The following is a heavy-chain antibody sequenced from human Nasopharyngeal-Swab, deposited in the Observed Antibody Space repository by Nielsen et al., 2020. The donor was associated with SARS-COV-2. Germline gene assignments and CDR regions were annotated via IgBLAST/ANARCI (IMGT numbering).Heavy chain of an antibody. Sequence: WIRQPPGKGLEWVSYISSSSSTIYYADSVEGRFTISRDNAKNSLYLQMNRLRAEDTAGDYCARGKWEPSPWGQGTLVTASS. CDR2: ISSSSSTI. CDR3: ARGKWEPSP. V-gene: IGHV3-48*01. D-gene: IGHD1-26*01. J-gene: IGHJ4*02.